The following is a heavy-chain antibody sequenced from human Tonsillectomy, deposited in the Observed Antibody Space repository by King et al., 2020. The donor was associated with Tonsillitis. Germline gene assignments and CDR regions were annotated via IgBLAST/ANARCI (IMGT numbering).Heavy chain of an antibody. J-gene: IGHJ5*02. CDR2: IIPILGIA. V-gene: IGHV1-69*04. D-gene: IGHD2-2*01. CDR1: GGTFSSYA. Sequence: QLVQSGAEVKKPGSSVKVSCKASGGTFSSYAISWVRQAPGQGLEWVGRIIPILGIANYAQKFQGRVTFTADKSTSTAYMELSSLRSEDTAVYYCARVYCSSTSCDNWFDPWGQGTLVTVSS. CDR3: ARVYCSSTSCDNWFDP.